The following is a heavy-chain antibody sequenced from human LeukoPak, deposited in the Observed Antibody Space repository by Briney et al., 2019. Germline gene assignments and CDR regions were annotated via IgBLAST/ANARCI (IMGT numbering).Heavy chain of an antibody. V-gene: IGHV3-23*01. CDR1: GMPFSSDA. CDR3: AKPIEYCTNGVCNAFDI. D-gene: IGHD2-8*01. J-gene: IGHJ3*02. Sequence: GGSLRLSCAASGMPFSSDAMSWVRQAPGKGLEWVSAINGGATLYADSVKGRFTISRDNSKNTLFLQMNSLRAEDTAVYFCAKPIEYCTNGVCNAFDIWGQGTMVTVSS. CDR2: INGGAT.